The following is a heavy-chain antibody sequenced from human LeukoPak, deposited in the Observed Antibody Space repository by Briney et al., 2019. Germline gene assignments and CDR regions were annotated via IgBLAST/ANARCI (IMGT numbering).Heavy chain of an antibody. J-gene: IGHJ6*02. Sequence: SETLSLTCTVSGGSISSDYWSWTRQPPGKGLEWIGYIYYSGSTNYNPSLKSRVTISVDTSKKQFSLKLSSVTAADTAVYFCARRSLVRTVGYYYGMDVWGQGTTVTVSS. CDR2: IYYSGST. CDR1: GGSISSDY. V-gene: IGHV4-59*08. CDR3: ARRSLVRTVGYYYGMDV. D-gene: IGHD1-26*01.